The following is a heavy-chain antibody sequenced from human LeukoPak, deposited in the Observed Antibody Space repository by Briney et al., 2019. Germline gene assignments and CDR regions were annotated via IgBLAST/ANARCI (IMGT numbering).Heavy chain of an antibody. CDR1: GYTFTGYY. CDR2: INPNSGGT. V-gene: IGHV1-2*02. CDR3: ARAPATYYYMDV. J-gene: IGHJ6*03. Sequence: ASVKVSCKASGYTFTGYYMHWVRQAPGQGLEWMGWINPNSGGTNYAQKLQGRVTMTTDTSTSTAYMELRSLRSDDTAVYYCARAPATYYYMDVWGKGTTVTVSS.